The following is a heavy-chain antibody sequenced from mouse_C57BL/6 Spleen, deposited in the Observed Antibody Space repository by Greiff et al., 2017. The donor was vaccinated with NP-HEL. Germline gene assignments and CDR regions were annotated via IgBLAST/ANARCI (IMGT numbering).Heavy chain of an antibody. D-gene: IGHD2-4*01. Sequence: VKLQQPGAELVMPGASVKLSCKASGYTFTSYWMHWVKQRPGQGLEWIGEIDPSDSYTNYNQKFKGKSTLTVDKSSSTAYMQLSSLTSEDSAVYYCARRGDYDSYYAMDYWGQGTSVTVSS. CDR1: GYTFTSYW. CDR3: ARRGDYDSYYAMDY. CDR2: IDPSDSYT. V-gene: IGHV1-69*01. J-gene: IGHJ4*01.